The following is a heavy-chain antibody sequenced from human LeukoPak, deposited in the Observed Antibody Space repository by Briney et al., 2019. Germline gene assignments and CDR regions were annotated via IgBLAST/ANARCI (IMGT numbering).Heavy chain of an antibody. V-gene: IGHV3-66*01. J-gene: IGHJ4*02. D-gene: IGHD3-10*01. CDR1: GFTVSGNY. CDR3: ARDPGYGLGVDYGDY. CDR2: IHRGGNT. Sequence: QPGGSLRLSCPASGFTVSGNYMGWVRQAPGKGLEWLSVIHRGGNTYYADSVKGRFTISRDSSKNTVFLQMDSLRAEDTAVYYCARDPGYGLGVDYGDYWGQGTLVTVSS.